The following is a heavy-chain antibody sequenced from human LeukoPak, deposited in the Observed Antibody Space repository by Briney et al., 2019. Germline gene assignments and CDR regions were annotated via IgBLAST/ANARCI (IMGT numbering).Heavy chain of an antibody. CDR3: ARGSRYSSSWYFDYYYYYMDV. V-gene: IGHV4-34*01. D-gene: IGHD6-13*01. CDR1: GGSISSYY. CDR2: INHSGST. J-gene: IGHJ6*03. Sequence: SETLSLTCTVSGGSISSYYWSWIRQPPGKGLEWIGEINHSGSTNYNPSLKSRVTISVDTSKNQFSLKLSSVTAADTAVYYCARGSRYSSSWYFDYYYYYMDVWGKGTTVTVSS.